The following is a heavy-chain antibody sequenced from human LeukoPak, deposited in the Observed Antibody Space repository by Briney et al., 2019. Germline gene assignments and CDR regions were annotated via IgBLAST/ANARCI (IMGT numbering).Heavy chain of an antibody. CDR1: GFTFSSYA. J-gene: IGHJ4*02. CDR2: ISYDGSNK. Sequence: PGWSLRLSCAASGFTFSSYAMHWVRQAPGKGLEWVAVISYDGSNKYYADSVKGRFTISRDNSKNTLYLQMNSLRDEDTAVYYCAGSIVVALTFDYWGQETLVTVSS. CDR3: AGSIVVALTFDY. D-gene: IGHD3-22*01. V-gene: IGHV3-30-3*01.